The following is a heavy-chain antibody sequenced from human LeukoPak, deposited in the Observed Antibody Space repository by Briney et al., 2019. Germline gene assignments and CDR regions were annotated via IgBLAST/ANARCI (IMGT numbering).Heavy chain of an antibody. D-gene: IGHD4-23*01. V-gene: IGHV4-39*07. J-gene: IGHJ4*02. Sequence: SETLSLTCTVSGGSISSSSYYWGWIRQPSGKGLEWIGSIYYSGSTYYNPSLKSRVTISVDTSKNQFSLKLSSVTAADTAVYYCARREVVTARLFDYWGQGTLVNVSS. CDR3: ARREVVTARLFDY. CDR1: GGSISSSSYY. CDR2: IYYSGST.